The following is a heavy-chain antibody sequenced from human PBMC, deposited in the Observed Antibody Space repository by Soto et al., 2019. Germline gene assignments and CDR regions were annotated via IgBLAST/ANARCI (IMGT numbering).Heavy chain of an antibody. CDR1: GFTFSNAW. D-gene: IGHD3-9*01. V-gene: IGHV3-15*01. Sequence: GGSLRLSCAASGFTFSNAWMSWVRQAPGKGLEWVGRIKSKTDGGTTDYAAPVKGRFTISRDDSKNTLYLQMNSLKTEDTAVYYCTTDQELRYFDWFPFDYWGQGTLVTVSS. CDR2: IKSKTDGGTT. CDR3: TTDQELRYFDWFPFDY. J-gene: IGHJ4*02.